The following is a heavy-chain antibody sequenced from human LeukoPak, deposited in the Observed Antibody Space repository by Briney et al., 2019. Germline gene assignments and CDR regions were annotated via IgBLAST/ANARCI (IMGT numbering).Heavy chain of an antibody. CDR3: ARDLTVPDKFDY. D-gene: IGHD3-9*01. J-gene: IGHJ4*02. CDR2: VKSKTDGGTT. CDR1: GFPFSSYS. V-gene: IGHV3-15*01. Sequence: GGSLRLSCAASGFPFSSYSMNWVRQAPGKGLEWVGRVKSKTDGGTTDYAAPVKGRFTISRDDSKNTLYLQMNSLKTEDTAVYYCARDLTVPDKFDYWGQGTLVTVSS.